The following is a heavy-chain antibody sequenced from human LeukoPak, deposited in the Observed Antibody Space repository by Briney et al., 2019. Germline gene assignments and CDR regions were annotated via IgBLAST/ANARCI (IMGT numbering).Heavy chain of an antibody. D-gene: IGHD6-19*01. V-gene: IGHV3-30*04. J-gene: IGHJ5*02. CDR1: GFTFSSYA. Sequence: GRSLRLSCAASGFTFSSYAMHWVRQAPGKGLEWVAVISYDGSNKYYADSVKGRFTISRDNAKNSLYLQMNSLRAEDTAVYYCARDPPDSSGWNNWFDPWGQGTLVTVSS. CDR3: ARDPPDSSGWNNWFDP. CDR2: ISYDGSNK.